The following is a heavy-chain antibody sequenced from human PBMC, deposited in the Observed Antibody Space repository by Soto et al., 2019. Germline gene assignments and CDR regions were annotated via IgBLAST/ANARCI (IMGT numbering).Heavy chain of an antibody. Sequence: GGSLRPSCTASGFIFSNFGMHWVRQAPGKGLEWVAGVWYDGSNGVSAESVKGRFTISRDNSKNTLYLQMTGLRAEDTAVYYCARDPRTARASAMDVWGQGTTVTVSS. D-gene: IGHD6-6*01. CDR1: GFIFSNFG. CDR3: ARDPRTARASAMDV. CDR2: VWYDGSNG. J-gene: IGHJ6*02. V-gene: IGHV3-33*01.